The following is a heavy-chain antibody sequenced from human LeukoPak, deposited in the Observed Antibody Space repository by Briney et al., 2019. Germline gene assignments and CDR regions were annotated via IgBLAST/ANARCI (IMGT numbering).Heavy chain of an antibody. CDR3: ATHSAAAAVYFDY. D-gene: IGHD6-13*01. CDR2: IYYSGST. Sequence: PSETLSLTCTVSGGSISGYYWSWIRQPPGKGLEWIGYIYYSGSTNYNPSLKSRVTISVDTSKNQFSLKLSSVTAADTAAYYCATHSAAAAVYFDYWGQGALVTVSS. J-gene: IGHJ4*02. V-gene: IGHV4-59*08. CDR1: GGSISGYY.